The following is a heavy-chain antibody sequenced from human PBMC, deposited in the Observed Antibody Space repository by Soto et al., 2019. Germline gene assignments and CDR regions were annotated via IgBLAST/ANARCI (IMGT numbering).Heavy chain of an antibody. CDR2: IFTRSSQI. D-gene: IGHD1-26*01. CDR3: ARDLLAGQQLVIPWFHP. Sequence: PGGSLRLSRTASGFAFSSFNMNWVRQAPGKGLEWVSSIFTRSSQIYYADSVKGRFTISRDDAKNSLFLQMNSLSVEDTAVYYCARDLLAGQQLVIPWFHPWGQGTLVTVSS. J-gene: IGHJ5*02. CDR1: GFAFSSFN. V-gene: IGHV3-21*01.